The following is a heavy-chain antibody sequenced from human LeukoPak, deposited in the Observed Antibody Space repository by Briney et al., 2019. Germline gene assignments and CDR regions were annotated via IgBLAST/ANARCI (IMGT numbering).Heavy chain of an antibody. J-gene: IGHJ4*02. CDR3: TTGNWGPY. CDR2: IKSKTDGETT. Sequence: PGGSLRLSCAASGFTFSNAWMNWGRQAPGKGLEWVGRIKSKTDGETTDFGAPVKGRFAISRDDSKNTMYLHMNSLRTEDTAVYYCTTGNWGPYWGQGTLVTVSS. V-gene: IGHV3-15*07. D-gene: IGHD7-27*01. CDR1: GFTFSNAW.